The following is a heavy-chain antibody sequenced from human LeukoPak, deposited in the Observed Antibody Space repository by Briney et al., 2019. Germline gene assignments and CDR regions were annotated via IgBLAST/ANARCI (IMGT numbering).Heavy chain of an antibody. D-gene: IGHD3-10*01. CDR2: IYYSGST. V-gene: IGHV4-59*01. Sequence: PSETLSLTCTVSGGSISSYYWSWIRQPPGKGLEWIGYIYYSGSTNYNPSLKSRVTISVDTSKNQFSLKLTSVTAADTAVYYCVRWYYYGSGRRQFDYWGQGTLVTVSS. CDR1: GGSISSYY. CDR3: VRWYYYGSGRRQFDY. J-gene: IGHJ4*02.